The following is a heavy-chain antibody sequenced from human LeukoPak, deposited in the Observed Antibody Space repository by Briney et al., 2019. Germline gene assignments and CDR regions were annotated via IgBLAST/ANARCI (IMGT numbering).Heavy chain of an antibody. Sequence: SETLSLTCTVSGGSISSYYWSWIRQPPGKGLEWIGYIYYSGSTNYNPSLKSRVTISVDTSKNQFSLKLSSVAAADTAVYYCARKGVVLDYWGQGTLVTVST. CDR2: IYYSGST. V-gene: IGHV4-59*01. J-gene: IGHJ4*02. D-gene: IGHD2-2*01. CDR3: ARKGVVLDY. CDR1: GGSISSYY.